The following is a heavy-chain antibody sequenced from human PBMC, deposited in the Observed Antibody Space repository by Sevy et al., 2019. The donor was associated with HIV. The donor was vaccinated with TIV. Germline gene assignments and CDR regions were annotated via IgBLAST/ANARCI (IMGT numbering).Heavy chain of an antibody. CDR2: ISSSSSTI. J-gene: IGHJ4*02. D-gene: IGHD3-10*01. V-gene: IGHV3-48*02. CDR3: ARGEGRYGSGSFDY. CDR1: GFTFSSYS. Sequence: GGSLRLSCAASGFTFSSYSMNWVRQAPGKGLEWASYISSSSSTIFFTDSVKGRFTISRDNAKNSLFLQMNSLRDEDTAVYYCARGEGRYGSGSFDYWGQGTRVTVSS.